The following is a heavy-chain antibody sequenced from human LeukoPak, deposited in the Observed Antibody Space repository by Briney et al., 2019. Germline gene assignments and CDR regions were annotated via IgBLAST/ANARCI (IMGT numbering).Heavy chain of an antibody. J-gene: IGHJ4*02. CDR3: ARDLPYCSRTSFYFDY. CDR1: GGSFSGYY. D-gene: IGHD2-2*01. V-gene: IGHV4-34*01. CDR2: INHSGST. Sequence: SETLSLTCAVYGGSFSGYYWSWIRQPPGKGLEWIGEINHSGSTNYNPSLKSRVTMSVDTSKNQFSLKLSSVTAADTAVYYCARDLPYCSRTSFYFDYWGQGTLVTVSS.